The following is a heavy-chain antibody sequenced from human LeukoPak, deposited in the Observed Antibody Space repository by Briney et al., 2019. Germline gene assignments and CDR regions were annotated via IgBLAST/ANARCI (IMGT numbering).Heavy chain of an antibody. J-gene: IGHJ4*02. Sequence: RAGGSLRLSCAASGFTFSSYWMSWVRQAPGKGLEWVANIKQDGSDKNYVDSVKGRFTISKDNAKNLLSLEMNGLRAEDTAVYYCATYKNQLRTVYFDYWGQGTLVTVSS. CDR1: GFTFSSYW. CDR3: ATYKNQLRTVYFDY. D-gene: IGHD1-1*01. V-gene: IGHV3-7*02. CDR2: IKQDGSDK.